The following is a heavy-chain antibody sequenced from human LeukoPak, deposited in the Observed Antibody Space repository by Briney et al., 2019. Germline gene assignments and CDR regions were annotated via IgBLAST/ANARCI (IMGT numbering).Heavy chain of an antibody. D-gene: IGHD3-10*01. CDR3: ARGPYYYGSGSYTDIDY. CDR2: IYYSGST. V-gene: IGHV4-59*01. CDR1: GGPISSYY. Sequence: SETLSLTCTVSGGPISSYYWSWIRQPPGKGLEWIGYIYYSGSTNYNPSLKSRVTISVDTSKNQFSLKLSSVTAADTAVYYCARGPYYYGSGSYTDIDYWGQGTLVTVSS. J-gene: IGHJ4*02.